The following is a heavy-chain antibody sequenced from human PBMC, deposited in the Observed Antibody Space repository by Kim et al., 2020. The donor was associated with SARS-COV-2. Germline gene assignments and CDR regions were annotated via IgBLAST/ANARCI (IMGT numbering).Heavy chain of an antibody. CDR3: AVPAAMYYYYYGMDV. Sequence: GGSLRLSCAASGFTFSSYAMSWVRQAPGKGLEWVSAISGSGGSTYYADSVKGRFTISRDNSKNTLYLQMNSLRAEDTAVYYCAVPAAMYYYYYGMDVWGQGTTVTVSS. CDR2: ISGSGGST. V-gene: IGHV3-23*01. J-gene: IGHJ6*02. CDR1: GFTFSSYA. D-gene: IGHD2-2*01.